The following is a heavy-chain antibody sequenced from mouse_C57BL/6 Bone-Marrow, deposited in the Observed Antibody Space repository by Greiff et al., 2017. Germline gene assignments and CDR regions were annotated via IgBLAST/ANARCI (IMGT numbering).Heavy chain of an antibody. CDR2: ISSGGSYT. CDR1: GFTFSSYG. V-gene: IGHV5-6*02. D-gene: IGHD2-2*01. CDR3: GYGDDGYVDV. Sequence: EVMLVESGGDLVKPGGSLKLSCAASGFTFSSYGMSWVRQTPDMRLEWVATISSGGSYTYYPDSVKGRFTISRDNAKNTLYLQMSSLKSEDTAMYYCGYGDDGYVDVWGTGTTVTVSS. J-gene: IGHJ1*03.